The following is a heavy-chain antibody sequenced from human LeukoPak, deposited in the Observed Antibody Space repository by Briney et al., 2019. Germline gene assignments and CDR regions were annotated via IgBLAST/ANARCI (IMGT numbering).Heavy chain of an antibody. V-gene: IGHV4-59*01. CDR1: GDSISSYF. D-gene: IGHD2-15*01. J-gene: IGHJ4*02. CDR3: ARSLGYCSGGSCHDFFDY. CDR2: IYYSGST. Sequence: SESLSLTCTVSGDSISSYFWSWIRQPPGKGPEWIAYIYYSGSTNHNPSLKSRVTISVDTSKNQFSLKLSSVTAADTAVYYCARSLGYCSGGSCHDFFDYRGQGTLVTVSS.